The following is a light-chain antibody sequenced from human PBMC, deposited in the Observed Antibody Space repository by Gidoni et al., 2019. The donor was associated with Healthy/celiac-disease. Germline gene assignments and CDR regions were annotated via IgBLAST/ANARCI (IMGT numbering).Light chain of an antibody. Sequence: IVMTQTPYSLAVSIGERATINCKSSQSVVYSSNNKNYLAWYQQKPGQPPKLLIYWASTRESGVHDRFSGSGSGTDCTLTSSSLQAEDVAVYYCQQYYSPPPTFGQGTKVEIK. J-gene: IGKJ1*01. V-gene: IGKV4-1*01. CDR2: WAS. CDR1: QSVVYSSNNKNY. CDR3: QQYYSPPPT.